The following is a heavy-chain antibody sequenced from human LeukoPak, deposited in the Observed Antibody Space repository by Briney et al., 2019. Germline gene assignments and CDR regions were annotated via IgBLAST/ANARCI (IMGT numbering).Heavy chain of an antibody. CDR3: ARAHSGYDVKYFAY. CDR2: IIPILNTA. J-gene: IGHJ4*02. CDR1: GYTFSSYH. D-gene: IGHD5-12*01. Sequence: SVKVSCKASGYTFSSYHIHWVRQAPGQGLEWMGRIIPILNTANSAEKFQGRVTITADKFTNTAYMELSSLRSEDTAIYYCARAHSGYDVKYFAYWGQGTLVTVSS. V-gene: IGHV1-69*08.